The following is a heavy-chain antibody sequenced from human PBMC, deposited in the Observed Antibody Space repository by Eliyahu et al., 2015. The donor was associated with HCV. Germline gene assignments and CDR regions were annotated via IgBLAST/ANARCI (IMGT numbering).Heavy chain of an antibody. CDR2: ISGSGGST. D-gene: IGHD6-13*01. V-gene: IGHV3-23*01. CDR3: ARSLSSRFDP. CDR1: GXTLSSXA. J-gene: IGHJ5*02. Sequence: EVQLLESGGGLVQPGGSXXLSCAASGXTLSSXAMNWVRQAPGKGLEWVLLISGSGGSTYYADSVKGRFTISRDNSKNTLYLQMNSLRAEDTAVYYCARSLSSRFDPWGQGTLVTVSS.